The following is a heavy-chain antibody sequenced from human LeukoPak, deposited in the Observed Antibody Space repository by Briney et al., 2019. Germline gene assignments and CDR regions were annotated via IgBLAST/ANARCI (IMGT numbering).Heavy chain of an antibody. D-gene: IGHD2-2*01. Sequence: GGSLRLSCAASGFTFSSYAMHWVRQAPGKGLEWVAVISYDGSNKYYADSVKGRFTISRDNAKNTLYLQMNSLRAEDTAVYYCASDTPLGYCSSTSCYGSPYDYWGQGTLVTVSS. CDR1: GFTFSSYA. J-gene: IGHJ4*02. V-gene: IGHV3-30*04. CDR3: ASDTPLGYCSSTSCYGSPYDY. CDR2: ISYDGSNK.